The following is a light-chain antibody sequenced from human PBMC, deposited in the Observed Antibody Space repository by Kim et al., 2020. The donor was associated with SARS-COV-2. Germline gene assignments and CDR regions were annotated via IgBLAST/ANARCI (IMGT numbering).Light chain of an antibody. V-gene: IGKV3-20*01. CDR1: QTVSSSY. J-gene: IGKJ2*01. CDR3: QQYGSSPLYT. Sequence: EIVLTQSPGTLSLSPGERATLSCRASQTVSSSYLAWYQQKPCQAPRLLVYGASSRAAGIPDRFSGSGFGTDFTLTISRLEPEDFAVYYWQQYGSSPLYTFGRGTKLEI. CDR2: GAS.